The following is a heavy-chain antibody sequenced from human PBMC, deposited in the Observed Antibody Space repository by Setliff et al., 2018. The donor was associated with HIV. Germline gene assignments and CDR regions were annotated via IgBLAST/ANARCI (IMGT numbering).Heavy chain of an antibody. CDR1: GGSISSSSYY. Sequence: SETLSLTCTVSGGSISSSSYYWGWIRQPPGKGLEWIGTICYSGSTYYNPSLKSRVTISVDTSKNQFSLKLSSVTAADTAVYYCASQQYIPPAMVPFDIWGQGTMVTVSS. CDR2: ICYSGST. CDR3: ASQQYIPPAMVPFDI. D-gene: IGHD2-2*01. V-gene: IGHV4-39*07. J-gene: IGHJ3*02.